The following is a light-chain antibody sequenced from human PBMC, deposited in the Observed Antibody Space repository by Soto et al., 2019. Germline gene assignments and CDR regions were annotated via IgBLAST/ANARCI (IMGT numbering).Light chain of an antibody. Sequence: DIQMTQSPSSLSASVGDRVTITCRASQSISSYLNWYQQKPGKAPKLLIYAASSLQSGVPSRFNGSGSGTDFTLTISSLQPEDSATYYCQQLNSYPLTFGGGTKVDI. V-gene: IGKV1-39*01. CDR3: QQLNSYPLT. J-gene: IGKJ4*01. CDR2: AAS. CDR1: QSISSY.